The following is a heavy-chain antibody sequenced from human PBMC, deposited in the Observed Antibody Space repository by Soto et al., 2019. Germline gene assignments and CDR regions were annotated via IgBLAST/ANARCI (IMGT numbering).Heavy chain of an antibody. CDR2: IYPGDSDT. D-gene: IGHD2-15*01. V-gene: IGHV5-51*01. Sequence: GESLKISCKGSGYNFTSYWIGCVRQMPGKGLEWMGIIYPGDSDTRYSPSFQGQVTISADKSISTAYLQWSSLKASDTAMYYCARRLGYCSGGSCYAPNFDYWGQGTLVTVSS. J-gene: IGHJ4*02. CDR3: ARRLGYCSGGSCYAPNFDY. CDR1: GYNFTSYW.